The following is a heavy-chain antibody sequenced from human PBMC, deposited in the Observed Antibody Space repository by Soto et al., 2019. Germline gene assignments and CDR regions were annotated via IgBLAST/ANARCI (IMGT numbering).Heavy chain of an antibody. V-gene: IGHV4-59*01. J-gene: IGHJ4*02. Sequence: QVQLQESSPGLVKPSETLSLTCNVSGGSISDYYWSWIRQPPGKGLEWIGNIHYSGTTKYNPSLKSRVTISVDTSKNQFSLKLTSVTAADTAMYYCVRCVSGYYSGFDHWGQGTLVTVSS. CDR3: VRCVSGYYSGFDH. CDR2: IHYSGTT. D-gene: IGHD3-22*01. CDR1: GGSISDYY.